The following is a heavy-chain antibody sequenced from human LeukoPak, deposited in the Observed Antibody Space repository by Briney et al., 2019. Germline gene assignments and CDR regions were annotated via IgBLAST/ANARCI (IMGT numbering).Heavy chain of an antibody. V-gene: IGHV3-21*01. J-gene: IGHJ4*02. CDR2: ISSSSSYI. CDR1: GFTFSSYS. D-gene: IGHD2-15*01. CDR3: ARDHGGYCSGGSCYAGPFDY. Sequence: GGSLRLSCAASGFTFSSYSMNWVRQAPGKGLEWVSSISSSSSYIYYADSVKGRFTISRDNAKNSLYLQMNSLRAEDTAVYYCARDHGGYCSGGSCYAGPFDYWGQGTLVTVPS.